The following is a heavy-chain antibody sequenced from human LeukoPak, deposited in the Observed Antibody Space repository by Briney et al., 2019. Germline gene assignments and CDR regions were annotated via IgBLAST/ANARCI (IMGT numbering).Heavy chain of an antibody. CDR2: INTKGET. V-gene: IGHV4-4*09. Sequence: SETLSLTCTVSGVSMSAYQWSWFRQSPAKGLEWIGCINTKGETSYNPSLKSRVTTSVDTSKSQFSLRLTSVTAADTAVYYCATSNDAKIAPFDHWGQGAPVTVSS. CDR1: GVSMSAYQ. CDR3: ATSNDAKIAPFDH. D-gene: IGHD2-21*01. J-gene: IGHJ4*02.